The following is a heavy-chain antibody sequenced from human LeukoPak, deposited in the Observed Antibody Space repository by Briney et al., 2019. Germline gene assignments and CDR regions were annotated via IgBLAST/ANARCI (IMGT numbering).Heavy chain of an antibody. CDR1: GGSISSYY. CDR2: IYYSGST. V-gene: IGHV4-59*01. J-gene: IGHJ4*02. Sequence: SETLSLTCTVSGGSISSYYWSWIRQPPGKGLEWIGYIYYSGSTNYNPSLKSRVTISVDTSKNQFSLKLSSVTAADTAVYYCAREFRGSYALDYWGQGTLVTVSS. CDR3: AREFRGSYALDY. D-gene: IGHD1-26*01.